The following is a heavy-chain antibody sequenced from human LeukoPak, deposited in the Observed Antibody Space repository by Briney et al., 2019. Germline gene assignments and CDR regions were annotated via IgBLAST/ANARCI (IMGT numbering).Heavy chain of an antibody. CDR2: ISSSVGST. J-gene: IGHJ3*01. Sequence: GGSLSLSCAVSGVSFSSYAMSWVRQAPGKGLEWVSAISSSVGSTYYAAPEKGRSTIPRDYSNNTLYLQMNSLGAEDTAVYYCAEGGPITMIVVVTVHDAFDLWGQGTMVTVSS. D-gene: IGHD3-22*01. CDR1: GVSFSSYA. V-gene: IGHV3-23*01. CDR3: AEGGPITMIVVVTVHDAFDL.